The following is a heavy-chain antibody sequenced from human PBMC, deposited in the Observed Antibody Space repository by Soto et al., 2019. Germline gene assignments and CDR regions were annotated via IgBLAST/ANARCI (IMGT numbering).Heavy chain of an antibody. CDR3: ASHTIVVLKDAFER. J-gene: IGHJ3*02. Sequence: PSETLSLTCTVSGGSISSGGYYWSWIRQHPGKGLEWIGYIYYSGSTYYNPSPKSRVTISVDTSKNQFSLKLSSVTAADTAVYYCASHTIVVLKDAFERWGQGTMVTVPS. D-gene: IGHD3-22*01. V-gene: IGHV4-31*03. CDR2: IYYSGST. CDR1: GGSISSGGYY.